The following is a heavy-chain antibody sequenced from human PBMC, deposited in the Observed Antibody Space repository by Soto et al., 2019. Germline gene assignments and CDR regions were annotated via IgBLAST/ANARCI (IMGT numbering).Heavy chain of an antibody. D-gene: IGHD6-19*01. Sequence: QVQLVESGGGVVQPGRSLRLSCAASGFTFSSYAMHWVRQAPGKGLEWVAVISYDGSNKYYADSVKGRFTISRDNSKTLYLQMNSLGAEDTAVYYCVRDKSPHSSGWHNRHFDYWGQGTLVNVSS. V-gene: IGHV3-30-3*01. CDR2: ISYDGSNK. CDR1: GFTFSSYA. CDR3: VRDKSPHSSGWHNRHFDY. J-gene: IGHJ4*02.